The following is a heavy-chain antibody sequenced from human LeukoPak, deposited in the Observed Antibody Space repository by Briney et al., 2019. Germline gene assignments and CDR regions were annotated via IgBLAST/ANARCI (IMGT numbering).Heavy chain of an antibody. D-gene: IGHD3-10*01. CDR3: ARAGQEWFGELGFDQ. Sequence: GGSLRLSCAASGFTFSSYTMGWVRQAPGKGLEWVANIKQDGSEKNYVESVKGRFTISRDNAKNSLYLQTNSLRAEDTAVYYCARAGQEWFGELGFDQWGQGTLVIVSS. CDR2: IKQDGSEK. J-gene: IGHJ4*02. V-gene: IGHV3-7*01. CDR1: GFTFSSYT.